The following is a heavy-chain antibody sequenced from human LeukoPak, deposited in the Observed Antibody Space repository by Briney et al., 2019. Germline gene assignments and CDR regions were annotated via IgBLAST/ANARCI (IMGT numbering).Heavy chain of an antibody. Sequence: ASVKVSCKASGYTFTGYYMHWVRQAPGQGLEWMGRINPNSGGTNYAQKFQGRVTMTRNTSISTAYMELSSLRSEDTAVYYCARGYPYYDFWSGYYYFDYWGQGTLVTVSS. J-gene: IGHJ4*02. D-gene: IGHD3-3*01. V-gene: IGHV1-2*06. CDR3: ARGYPYYDFWSGYYYFDY. CDR1: GYTFTGYY. CDR2: INPNSGGT.